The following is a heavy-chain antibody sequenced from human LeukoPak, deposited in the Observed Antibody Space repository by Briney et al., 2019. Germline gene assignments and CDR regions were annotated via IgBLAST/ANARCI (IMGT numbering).Heavy chain of an antibody. CDR2: TYYRSKWTY. V-gene: IGHV6-1*01. Sequence: SQTLSLTCAISGDSVSSNIAAWNWIRQSPSRGLEWLGRTYYRSKWTYEYAVSVNSRISINADTSKNQFSLHLRSVTPEDTALYYCARDVSEVADYWGQGTLVTVSS. CDR3: ARDVSEVADY. D-gene: IGHD2-15*01. J-gene: IGHJ4*02. CDR1: GDSVSSNIAA.